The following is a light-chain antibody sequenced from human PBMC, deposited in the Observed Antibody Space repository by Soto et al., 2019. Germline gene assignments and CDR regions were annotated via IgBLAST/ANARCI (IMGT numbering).Light chain of an antibody. V-gene: IGLV4-69*01. CDR2: LSSDGSH. CDR3: QTWGTGIVV. J-gene: IGLJ2*01. Sequence: QLVLTQSPSASASLGASVKLTCTLSSGHSSYAIAWHQQQPEKGPRYLMKLSSDGSHSKGDGIPDRLSGSSSGAERYLTISSLQSEDEADYYCQTWGTGIVVFGGGTKLTVL. CDR1: SGHSSYA.